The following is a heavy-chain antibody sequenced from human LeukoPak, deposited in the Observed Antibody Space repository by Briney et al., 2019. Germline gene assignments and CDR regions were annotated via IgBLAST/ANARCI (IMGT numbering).Heavy chain of an antibody. CDR1: GYTLTSYG. CDR2: ISAYNGNT. Sequence: ASVKVSCKASGYTLTSYGISWVRQAPGQGLEWMGWISAYNGNTNYAQKLQGRVTMTTDTSTSTAYMELSSLRSEDTAVYYCALDYYGSGSYYNWGQGTLVTVSS. J-gene: IGHJ4*02. CDR3: ALDYYGSGSYYN. V-gene: IGHV1-18*01. D-gene: IGHD3-10*01.